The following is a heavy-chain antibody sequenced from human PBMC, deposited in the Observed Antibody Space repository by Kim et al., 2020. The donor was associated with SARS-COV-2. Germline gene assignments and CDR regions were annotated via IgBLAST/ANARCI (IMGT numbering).Heavy chain of an antibody. Sequence: NPSLKSRVTISVDKSKNQFSLKLSSVTAADTAVYYCARTYSSGWEVSLQHWGQGTLVTVSS. CDR3: ARTYSSGWEVSLQH. D-gene: IGHD6-19*01. J-gene: IGHJ1*01. V-gene: IGHV4-4*02.